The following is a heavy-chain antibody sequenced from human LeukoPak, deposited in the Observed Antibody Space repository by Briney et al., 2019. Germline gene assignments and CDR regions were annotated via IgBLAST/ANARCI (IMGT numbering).Heavy chain of an antibody. CDR2: INGDGSTT. D-gene: IGHD3-10*01. V-gene: IGHV3-74*03. CDR3: ARDYAGSPDY. J-gene: IGHJ4*02. Sequence: GGSLGLSCTASGLTFSTYWINWVRQSPGKGLVWVALINGDGSTTTHADSVKGRFTISRDSAKNTAYLQMNSLRDEDTAVYYCARDYAGSPDYWGQGTLVTVSA. CDR1: GLTFSTYW.